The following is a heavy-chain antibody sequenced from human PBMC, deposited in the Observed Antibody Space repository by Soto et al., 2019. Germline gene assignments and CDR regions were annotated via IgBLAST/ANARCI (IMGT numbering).Heavy chain of an antibody. J-gene: IGHJ3*02. CDR1: GYSFTIYW. D-gene: IGHD3-22*01. CDR3: ATAXDTYYDSSGHWTDAFDI. V-gene: IGHV5-51*01. CDR2: IYPGDSDT. Sequence: GESLKISCKGSGYSFTIYWIGWVRQMPGKGLEWMGIIYPGDSDTRYSPSFQGQVTISADKSISTAYPQWSSLKASDTAMYYCATAXDTYYDSSGHWTDAFDIWGQGTMVTVSS.